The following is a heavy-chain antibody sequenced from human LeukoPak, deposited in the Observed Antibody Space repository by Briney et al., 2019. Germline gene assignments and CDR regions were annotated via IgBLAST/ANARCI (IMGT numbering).Heavy chain of an antibody. CDR2: ISGSGGST. Sequence: AGGSLRLSCAASGFTFSSYAMSWVRQAPGKGLEWVSAISGSGGSTYYADSVKGRFTISRDNSKNTLYLQMNSLRAEDTAVYYCAKDKHYDSWSAPRDAFDIWGQGTMVTVSS. CDR3: AKDKHYDSWSAPRDAFDI. V-gene: IGHV3-23*01. J-gene: IGHJ3*02. CDR1: GFTFSSYA. D-gene: IGHD3-3*01.